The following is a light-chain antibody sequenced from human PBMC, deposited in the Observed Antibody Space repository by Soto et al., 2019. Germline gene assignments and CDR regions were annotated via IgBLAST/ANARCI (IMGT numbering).Light chain of an antibody. Sequence: EIVLTQSPGILSLSPGERASLSCRAGQSVLSNYVAWYQQKPGQAPRLLIYGASTRATGIPARFSGSGSGTEFTLTISSLQSEDFAVYYCQQYNNWPRTFGQGTKVDIK. CDR3: QQYNNWPRT. CDR1: QSVLSN. J-gene: IGKJ1*01. CDR2: GAS. V-gene: IGKV3-15*01.